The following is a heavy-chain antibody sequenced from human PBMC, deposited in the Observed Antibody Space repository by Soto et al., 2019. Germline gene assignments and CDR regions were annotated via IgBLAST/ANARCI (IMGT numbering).Heavy chain of an antibody. Sequence: SETLSLTCSVSGASTVSHYHWTWIRQPPGKGLEWMGYIYNSGTTFYNPSLTSRLSISMDTSGNQFSLELRSVTAADTAVYYCALALGPTTGLDYWGQGTLVTVSS. CDR2: IYNSGTT. J-gene: IGHJ4*02. V-gene: IGHV4-31*02. CDR3: ALALGPTTGLDY. CDR1: GASTVSHYH. D-gene: IGHD1-26*01.